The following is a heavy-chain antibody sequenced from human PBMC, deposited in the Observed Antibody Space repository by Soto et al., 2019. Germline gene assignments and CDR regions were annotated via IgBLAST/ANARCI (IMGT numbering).Heavy chain of an antibody. Sequence: ASVKVSCKASGYTFTGYYMHWVRQAPGQGLEWMGWINPNSGGTNYAQKFQGWVTMTRDTSISTAYMELSRLRSDDTAVYYCARGLELLVVAATNEPNNWFDPWGQGTLVTVSS. CDR1: GYTFTGYY. CDR3: ARGLELLVVAATNEPNNWFDP. CDR2: INPNSGGT. J-gene: IGHJ5*02. V-gene: IGHV1-2*04. D-gene: IGHD2-15*01.